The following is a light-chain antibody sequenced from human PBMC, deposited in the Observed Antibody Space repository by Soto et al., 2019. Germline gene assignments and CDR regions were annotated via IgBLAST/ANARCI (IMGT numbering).Light chain of an antibody. J-gene: IGLJ1*01. V-gene: IGLV1-40*01. CDR2: GNS. Sequence: QTVVTQPPSVSGAPGQRVTISCTGSSSNIGAGYDLHWYQQLPGTAPKHLIYGNSNRAQGVHDRLSGSKSGTSASLAIIGLQDEVESDKSCQSYDSRLSGDVFGTGT. CDR1: SSNIGAGYD. CDR3: QSYDSRLSGDV.